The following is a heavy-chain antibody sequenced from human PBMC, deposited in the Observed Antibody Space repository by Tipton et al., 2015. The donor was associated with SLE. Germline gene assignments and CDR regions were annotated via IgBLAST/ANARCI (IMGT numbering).Heavy chain of an antibody. CDR2: ISYSGST. Sequence: TLSLTCTVFGDSISSSGYQWGWIRQHPGKGLEWIGYISYSGSTYYNPSLKSRITISVDTSQNQFSLKLSSVTAADTAVYYCARFMISVGFDYWGQGTLVTVSS. J-gene: IGHJ4*02. V-gene: IGHV4-31*03. D-gene: IGHD3-16*01. CDR3: ARFMISVGFDY. CDR1: GDSISSSGYQ.